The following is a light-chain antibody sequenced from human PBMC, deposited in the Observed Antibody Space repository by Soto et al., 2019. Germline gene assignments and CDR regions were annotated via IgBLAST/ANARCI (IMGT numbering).Light chain of an antibody. CDR2: VAS. J-gene: IGKJ4*01. CDR1: QSVTSN. Sequence: EIVLTQYPATLSLSPGERATLSCRARQSVTSNYFTCYQQKACQAPRLLIYVASTRATGIPARFSGSGSATDFPLTISSLQTEDFAVYYCHHYKNWPLTFGGGTKVDIK. V-gene: IGKV3D-15*01. CDR3: HHYKNWPLT.